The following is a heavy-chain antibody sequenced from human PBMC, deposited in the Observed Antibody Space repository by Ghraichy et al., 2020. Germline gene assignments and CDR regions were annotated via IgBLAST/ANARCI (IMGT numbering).Heavy chain of an antibody. CDR2: ISRSGSYI. D-gene: IGHD3-16*01. J-gene: IGHJ6*02. Sequence: GGSLRLSCAASGFSVSNYSMNWVRQAPGKGLEWVSAISRSGSYIYYADSVKGRFIISRDNAKNSVYLQMNSLRVEDTAVYYCAREPFGRGSSGMDVWGQGTTVTVSS. CDR3: AREPFGRGSSGMDV. V-gene: IGHV3-21*01. CDR1: GFSVSNYS.